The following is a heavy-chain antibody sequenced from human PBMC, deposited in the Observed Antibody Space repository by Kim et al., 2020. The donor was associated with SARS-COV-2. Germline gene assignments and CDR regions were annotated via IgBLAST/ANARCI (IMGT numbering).Heavy chain of an antibody. Sequence: YVDSVKGQFTISRDNTKNSLYLQINNLRAEDTAVYYCAKYGSASGRAFEYWGQGTLVTVSS. V-gene: IGHV3-7*01. CDR3: AKYGSASGRAFEY. D-gene: IGHD3-10*01. J-gene: IGHJ4*02.